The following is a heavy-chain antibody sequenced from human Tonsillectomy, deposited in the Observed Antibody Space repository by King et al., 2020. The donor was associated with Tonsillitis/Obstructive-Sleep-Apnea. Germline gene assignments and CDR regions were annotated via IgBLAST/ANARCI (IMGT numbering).Heavy chain of an antibody. CDR3: ARHGREYYEPSSGRDV. D-gene: IGHD3-3*01. CDR1: GYSFTSYW. Sequence: ELQLVQSGAEVKKPGESLRISCKGSGYSFTSYWINWVRQMPGKGLEWMGRIDPSDSYTNYSPSFQGHVTISTDKSINTAYLQWSSLKASDTAMYYCARHGREYYEPSSGRDVWGQDTTVTVSS. V-gene: IGHV5-10-1*03. CDR2: IDPSDSYT. J-gene: IGHJ6*02.